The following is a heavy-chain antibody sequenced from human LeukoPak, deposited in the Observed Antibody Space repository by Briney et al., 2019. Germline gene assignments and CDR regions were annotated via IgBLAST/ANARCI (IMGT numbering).Heavy chain of an antibody. CDR3: ARHETRCSSTSCYTIWADY. Sequence: GASLQISSQGSGSIFTSYWIGWVRPFPGKALGWRGISILVNSDTRYSPSFQGQVTISADKSISTAYLQWSSLKASDTAMYYCARHETRCSSTSCYTIWADYWGQGTLVTVST. V-gene: IGHV5-51*01. J-gene: IGHJ4*02. D-gene: IGHD2-2*02. CDR1: GSIFTSYW. CDR2: SILVNSDT.